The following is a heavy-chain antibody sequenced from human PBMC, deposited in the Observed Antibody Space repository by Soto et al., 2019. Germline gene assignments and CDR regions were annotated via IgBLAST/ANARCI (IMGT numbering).Heavy chain of an antibody. D-gene: IGHD7-27*01. CDR2: ISYTGRT. CDR3: AREWGLLPYYVMNV. CDR1: GDSFTSGSYY. Sequence: TSETLSLTCIVSGDSFTSGSYYWTWLRQPPGKGLEWIGYISYTGRTKYNPSLQSRVTISVDTSKNDFSLNLSSVTAADTAVYFCAREWGLLPYYVMNVWGHGTAVTVSS. V-gene: IGHV4-61*03. J-gene: IGHJ6*02.